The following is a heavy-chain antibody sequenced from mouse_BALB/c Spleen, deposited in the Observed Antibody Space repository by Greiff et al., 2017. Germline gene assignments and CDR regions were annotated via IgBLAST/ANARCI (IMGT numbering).Heavy chain of an antibody. CDR1: GFTFSSYA. Sequence: EVKLVESGGGLVKPGGSLKLSCAASGFTFSSYAMSWVRQSPEKRLEWVAEISSGGSYTYYPDTVTGRFTISRDNAKNTLYLEMSSLRSEDTAMYYCARRGYDYDTWFAYWGQGTLVTVSA. CDR3: ARRGYDYDTWFAY. CDR2: ISSGGSYT. V-gene: IGHV5-9-4*01. D-gene: IGHD2-4*01. J-gene: IGHJ3*01.